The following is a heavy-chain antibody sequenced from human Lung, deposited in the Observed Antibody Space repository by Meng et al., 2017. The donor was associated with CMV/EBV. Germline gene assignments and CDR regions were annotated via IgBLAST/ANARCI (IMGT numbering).Heavy chain of an antibody. CDR1: GFTFSGYG. Sequence: GESLKISCAASGFTFSGYGMYWVRQAPGKGLEWVAFIRFDGNSKYYADSVKGRFTISRDNSKNTLYLQMNSLRAEDTAVYYCARIKYDFWGTNWFDPWGQGXLVTVSS. J-gene: IGHJ5*02. CDR2: IRFDGNSK. CDR3: ARIKYDFWGTNWFDP. D-gene: IGHD3-3*01. V-gene: IGHV3-30*02.